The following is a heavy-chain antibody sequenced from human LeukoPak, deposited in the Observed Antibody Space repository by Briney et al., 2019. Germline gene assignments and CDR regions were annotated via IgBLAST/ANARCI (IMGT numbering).Heavy chain of an antibody. CDR2: ISSSSSTI. V-gene: IGHV3-48*01. CDR3: ARGANYDFWSGYPNYYYYYYMDV. Sequence: GGSLRLSCAASGFTFSSYSMNWGRQAPGKGLEWVSYISSSSSTIYYADSVKGRFTISRDNAKNSLYLQMNSLRAEDTAVYYCARGANYDFWSGYPNYYYYYYMDVWGKGTTVTVSS. D-gene: IGHD3-3*01. J-gene: IGHJ6*03. CDR1: GFTFSSYS.